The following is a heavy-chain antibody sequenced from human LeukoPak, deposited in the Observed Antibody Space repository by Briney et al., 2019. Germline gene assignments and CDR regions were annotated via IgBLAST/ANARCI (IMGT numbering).Heavy chain of an antibody. Sequence: TGGSLRLSCVVSGISLSNYAMTWVRQAPGKGLEWVSYISERGGSTTSADSVRGGFSISRETYLNTLYLQMNNLRAEDTAVYFCAKRGVVIRGILVIGYHQEAYHYDFWGQGVLVTVSS. J-gene: IGHJ4*02. CDR1: GISLSNYA. CDR3: AKRGVVIRGILVIGYHQEAYHYDF. V-gene: IGHV3-23*01. CDR2: ISERGGST. D-gene: IGHD3-10*01.